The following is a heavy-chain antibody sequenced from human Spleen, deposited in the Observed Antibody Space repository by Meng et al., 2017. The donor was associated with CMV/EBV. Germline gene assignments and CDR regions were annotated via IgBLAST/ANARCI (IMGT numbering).Heavy chain of an antibody. V-gene: IGHV4-34*01. Sequence: YGGSFSGYYWSWIRQPPGKGLEWIGEINHSGSTNYNPSLKSRVTISVDTSKNQFSLKLSSVTAADTAVYYCARVKGVAAAGRESWFDPWGQGTLVTVSS. CDR2: INHSGST. CDR1: GGSFSGYY. CDR3: ARVKGVAAAGRESWFDP. J-gene: IGHJ5*02. D-gene: IGHD6-13*01.